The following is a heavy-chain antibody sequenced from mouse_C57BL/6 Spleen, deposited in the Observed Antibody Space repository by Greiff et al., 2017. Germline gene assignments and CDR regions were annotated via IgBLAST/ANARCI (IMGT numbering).Heavy chain of an antibody. CDR1: GYTFTDYN. J-gene: IGHJ3*01. V-gene: IGHV1-22*01. Sequence: EVQLQQSGPELVKPGASVKMSCKASGYTFTDYNMHWVKQSHGKSLEWIGYINPNNGGTSYNQKFKGKATLTVNKSSSTAYMELRSLTSEDSAVYYCARSGYYSNEPFAYWGQGTLVTVSA. CDR3: ARSGYYSNEPFAY. CDR2: INPNNGGT. D-gene: IGHD2-5*01.